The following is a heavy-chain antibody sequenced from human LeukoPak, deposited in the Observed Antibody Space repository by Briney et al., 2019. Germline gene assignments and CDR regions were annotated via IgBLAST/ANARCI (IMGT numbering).Heavy chain of an antibody. D-gene: IGHD1-26*01. CDR3: AKVEVGATKRYYFDY. V-gene: IGHV3-23*01. Sequence: GGSLRLSCAASGFTSSSYAMSWVRQAPGKGLEWVSAISGSGGSTYYADSVKGRFTISRDNSKNTLYLQMNSLRAEDTAVYYCAKVEVGATKRYYFDYWGQGTLVTVSS. J-gene: IGHJ4*02. CDR2: ISGSGGST. CDR1: GFTSSSYA.